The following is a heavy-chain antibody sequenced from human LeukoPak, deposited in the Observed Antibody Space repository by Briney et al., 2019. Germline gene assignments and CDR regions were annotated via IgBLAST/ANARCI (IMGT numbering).Heavy chain of an antibody. CDR3: ASCHNFGYYYYYMDV. V-gene: IGHV4-61*02. CDR2: IYTSGST. J-gene: IGHJ6*03. Sequence: PSETLSLTCTVSGGSVSSSSYYWSWIRQPAGKGLEWIGRIYTSGSTNYNPSLKSLVTISVDTSKNQFSLKLSSVTAADTAVYYCASCHNFGYYYYYMDVWGKGTTVTVSS. CDR1: GGSVSSSSYY. D-gene: IGHD3-10*01.